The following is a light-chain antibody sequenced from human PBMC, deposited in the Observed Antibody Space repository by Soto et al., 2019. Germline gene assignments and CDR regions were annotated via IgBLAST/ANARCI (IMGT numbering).Light chain of an antibody. CDR1: SSDVGGYNY. CDR2: EVS. CDR3: SSYTSSSTYV. Sequence: QSVLTQPASVSVSPGQSITISCTGTSSDVGGYNYVSWYQQHPGKAPKLMIYEVSNRPSGVSSRFSGSKSGNTASLTISGLQAEDEADYYCSSYTSSSTYVFGAGTKVTVL. V-gene: IGLV2-14*01. J-gene: IGLJ1*01.